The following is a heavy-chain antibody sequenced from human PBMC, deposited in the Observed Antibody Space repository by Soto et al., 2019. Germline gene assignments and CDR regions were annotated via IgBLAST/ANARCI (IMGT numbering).Heavy chain of an antibody. CDR1: GGTFSSHA. Sequence: QVQLVQSGAEVKKPGSSVKVSCKASGGTFSSHAISWVRQAPGQGLEWMGGIIPFFKATNYAQKFQGRVTITADHSTSTAYMDLYSLRSEDTAVYYCARDVPLNYYDGTFSYYAMDVWGQRTTVTVSS. J-gene: IGHJ6*02. CDR3: ARDVPLNYYDGTFSYYAMDV. CDR2: IIPFFKAT. D-gene: IGHD3-16*01. V-gene: IGHV1-69*01.